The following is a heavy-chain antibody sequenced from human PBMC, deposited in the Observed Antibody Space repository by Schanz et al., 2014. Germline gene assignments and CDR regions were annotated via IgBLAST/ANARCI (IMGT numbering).Heavy chain of an antibody. CDR1: GYIFGSHG. J-gene: IGHJ3*02. Sequence: QLMQSGSEVRKPGASVKVSCKASGYIFGSHGMTWVRQSPGQGPELMGWINAHTGNTQYAQKCQGRVNMTRDTVTTTVHLELTRLRTGDTAVYYCARVHIATYHYNSPVAGDIWGQGTRVAASS. CDR2: INAHTGNT. D-gene: IGHD3-10*01. CDR3: ARVHIATYHYNSPVAGDI. V-gene: IGHV1-18*01.